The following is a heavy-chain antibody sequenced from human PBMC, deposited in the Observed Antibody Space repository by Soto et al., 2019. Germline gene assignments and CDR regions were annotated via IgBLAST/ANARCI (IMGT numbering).Heavy chain of an antibody. CDR3: ARDLRHCGGDCYTFDY. Sequence: SETLSLTCTVSGGSVSSGSYYWSWIRQPPGKGLEWIGYIYYSGSTNYNPSLKSRVTISVDTSKNQFSLKLSSVTAADTAVYYCARDLRHCGGDCYTFDYWGQGTLVTVSS. V-gene: IGHV4-61*01. D-gene: IGHD2-21*02. CDR1: GGSVSSGSYY. CDR2: IYYSGST. J-gene: IGHJ4*02.